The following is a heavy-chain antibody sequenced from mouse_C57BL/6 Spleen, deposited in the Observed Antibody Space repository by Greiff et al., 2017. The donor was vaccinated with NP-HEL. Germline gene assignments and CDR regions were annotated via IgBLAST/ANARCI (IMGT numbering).Heavy chain of an antibody. J-gene: IGHJ4*01. CDR3: ARGRGYYAMDY. Sequence: QVQLQQPGAELVRPGTSVKLSCKASGYTFTSYWMHWVKQRPGQGLEWIGVIDPSDSYTNYNQKFKGKATLTVDTSSSTAYMQLSSLTSEDSAVYYCARGRGYYAMDYWGQGTSVTVSS. CDR2: IDPSDSYT. CDR1: GYTFTSYW. V-gene: IGHV1-59*01.